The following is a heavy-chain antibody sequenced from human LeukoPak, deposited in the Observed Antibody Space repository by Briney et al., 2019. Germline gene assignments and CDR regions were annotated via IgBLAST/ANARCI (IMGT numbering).Heavy chain of an antibody. D-gene: IGHD3-3*01. CDR1: GYTFTSYA. CDR3: ARGVYDFWSAWTVNYYYYYMDV. Sequence: PWASVTVSCKASGYTFTSYAMNWVRQAPGQGLEWMGWINTNTGNPTYAQGFTGRFVFSLDTSVSTAYLQISSLRAEDTAVYYCARGVYDFWSAWTVNYYYYYMDVWGKGTTVTVSS. CDR2: INTNTGNP. J-gene: IGHJ6*03. V-gene: IGHV7-4-1*02.